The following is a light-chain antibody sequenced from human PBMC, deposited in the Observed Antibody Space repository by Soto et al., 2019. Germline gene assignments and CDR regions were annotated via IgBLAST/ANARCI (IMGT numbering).Light chain of an antibody. V-gene: IGKV3-15*01. CDR3: QQYINWPRT. J-gene: IGKJ1*01. Sequence: EIVMTQSPATLSVSPGERATLSCRASHSVTTYLAWYQQKPGQAPRLLIYAASTRATGIPARFSGSGSGTEFSLTISSLQSEDFAVYYCQQYINWPRTFGQGTKVEIK. CDR1: HSVTTY. CDR2: AAS.